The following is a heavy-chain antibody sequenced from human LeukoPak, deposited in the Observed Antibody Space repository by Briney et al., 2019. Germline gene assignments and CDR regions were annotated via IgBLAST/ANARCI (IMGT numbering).Heavy chain of an antibody. CDR1: GGSFSGYY. CDR2: INHCGST. D-gene: IGHD2-15*01. CDR3: AREGYCSGGSCFG. J-gene: IGHJ4*02. Sequence: SETLSLTCAVYGGSFSGYYRSWIRPPPGEGLEWIGEINHCGSTNYHPSLKSRVTISVDTSQNQFSLKLSSVTAADTAVYYCAREGYCSGGSCFGGGQGTLVTVS. V-gene: IGHV4-34*01.